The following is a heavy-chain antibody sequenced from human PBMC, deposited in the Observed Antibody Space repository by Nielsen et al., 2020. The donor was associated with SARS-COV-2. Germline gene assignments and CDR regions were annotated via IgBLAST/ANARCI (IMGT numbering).Heavy chain of an antibody. D-gene: IGHD3-10*01. CDR1: GGSISSSSYY. Sequence: SETLSLTCTVSGGSISSSSYYWGWIRQPPGKGLEWIGSIYYSGSTYYNPSLKSRVTISVDTSKNQFSLKLSSVTAADTAVYYCARAAEYGSGSYEYYYYYGMDVWGQGTTVTVSS. CDR3: ARAAEYGSGSYEYYYYYGMDV. V-gene: IGHV4-39*07. CDR2: IYYSGST. J-gene: IGHJ6*02.